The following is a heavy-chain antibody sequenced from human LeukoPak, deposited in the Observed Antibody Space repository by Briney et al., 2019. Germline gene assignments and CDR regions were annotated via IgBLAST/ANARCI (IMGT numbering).Heavy chain of an antibody. D-gene: IGHD3/OR15-3a*01. Sequence: SETLSLACTVSGGSISSYYWSWIQQPPGKGLEWIGYIYYSGSTNYNPSLKSRVTISVDTSKNQFSLKLSSVTAADTAVYYCARFGLGIDYWGQGTLVTVSS. J-gene: IGHJ4*02. CDR3: ARFGLGIDY. CDR1: GGSISSYY. V-gene: IGHV4-59*01. CDR2: IYYSGST.